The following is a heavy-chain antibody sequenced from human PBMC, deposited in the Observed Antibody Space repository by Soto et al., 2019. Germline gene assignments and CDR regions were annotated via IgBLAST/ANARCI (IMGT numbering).Heavy chain of an antibody. CDR3: ARDFRGTYYYDSSARRNWFDP. J-gene: IGHJ5*02. CDR2: IIPIFGTA. Sequence: SVKVSCKASGGTFSSYAISWVRQAPGQGLERMGGIIPIFGTANYAQKFQGRVTITADESTSTAYMELSSLRSEDTAVYYCARDFRGTYYYDSSARRNWFDPWGQGTLVTVSS. D-gene: IGHD3-22*01. V-gene: IGHV1-69*13. CDR1: GGTFSSYA.